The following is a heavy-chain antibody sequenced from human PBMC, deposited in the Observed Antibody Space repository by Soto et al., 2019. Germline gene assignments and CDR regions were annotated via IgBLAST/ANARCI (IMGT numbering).Heavy chain of an antibody. CDR3: ARGGAYYDILTGLLDY. V-gene: IGHV3-11*01. CDR2: ISSSGSTI. CDR1: GFTFSDYY. D-gene: IGHD3-9*01. J-gene: IGHJ4*02. Sequence: GGSLRLSCAASGFTFSDYYMSWIRQAPGKGLEWVSYISSSGSTIYYADSVKGRFTIPRDNAKNSLYLQMNSLRAEDTAVYYCARGGAYYDILTGLLDYWGQGTLVTVSS.